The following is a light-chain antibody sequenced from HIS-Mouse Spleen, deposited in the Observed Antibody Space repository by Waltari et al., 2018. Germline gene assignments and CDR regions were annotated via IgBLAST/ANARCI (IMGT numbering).Light chain of an antibody. CDR2: EGS. V-gene: IGLV2-23*01. CDR3: CSYAGSSTVV. Sequence: QSALTQPASVSGSPGQSITISCTGTSSAVGRYNLVSWYQQHPGKAPKLMIYEGSKRPSGVSKRFAGSKSGNTASLTISGLQAEDEADYYCCSYAGSSTVVFGGGTKLSVL. J-gene: IGLJ2*01. CDR1: SSAVGRYNL.